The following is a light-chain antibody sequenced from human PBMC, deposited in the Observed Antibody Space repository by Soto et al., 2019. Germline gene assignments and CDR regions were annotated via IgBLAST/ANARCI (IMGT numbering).Light chain of an antibody. V-gene: IGKV1-9*01. Sequence: ILLTQSPSSLSASVGDRVTITCRASQGIATSLAWYQQKPGKAPKLLIYAASNFQSGVPSRFSGSGSGTHFTLTISSLQPEDFATYYCQQLHGYPITFGQGTRLEI. CDR2: AAS. J-gene: IGKJ5*01. CDR1: QGIATS. CDR3: QQLHGYPIT.